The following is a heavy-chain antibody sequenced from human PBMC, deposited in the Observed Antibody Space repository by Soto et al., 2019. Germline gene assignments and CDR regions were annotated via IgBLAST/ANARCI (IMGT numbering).Heavy chain of an antibody. CDR2: INHSGST. CDR3: GREARHYYDSSGYPYFAY. J-gene: IGHJ4*02. CDR1: GGSFSGYY. V-gene: IGHV4-34*01. Sequence: SETLSLTCAVYGGSFSGYYWSWIRQPPGKGLEWIEEINHSGSTNYNPSLKSRVTISVDTSKNQFSLKLSSVTAADTAVYYCGREARHYYDSSGYPYFAYGGQGTLVTVSS. D-gene: IGHD3-22*01.